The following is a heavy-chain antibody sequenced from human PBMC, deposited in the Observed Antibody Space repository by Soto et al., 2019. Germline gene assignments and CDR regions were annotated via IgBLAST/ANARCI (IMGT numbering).Heavy chain of an antibody. CDR1: GGSFSDYY. CDR3: ARTPTRGASAWLDP. V-gene: IGHV4-34*01. J-gene: IGHJ5*02. D-gene: IGHD1-26*01. Sequence: QVQLQQWGSGLLKPSETLSLTCAIYGGSFSDYYWYWIRQSPGKGLEWIGEIHLSGRVNFTPSLKSRTSLSMDTSRNQFFLTLRSVTAADTAVYFCARTPTRGASAWLDPWGRGHLVTVSS. CDR2: IHLSGRV.